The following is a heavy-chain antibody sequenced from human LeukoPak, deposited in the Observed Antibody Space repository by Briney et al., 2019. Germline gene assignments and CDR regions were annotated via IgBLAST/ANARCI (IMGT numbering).Heavy chain of an antibody. D-gene: IGHD3-10*01. CDR3: ARAKGSGYFDY. J-gene: IGHJ4*02. CDR1: GGSISSGGYS. Sequence: SETLSLTCAVSGGSISSGGYSWSWIRQPPEKGLEWIGYIYHSGGTYYNPSLKSRVTISVDRSKNRFSLKLSSVTAADTAVYYCARAKGSGYFDYWGQGTLVTVSS. CDR2: IYHSGGT. V-gene: IGHV4-30-2*01.